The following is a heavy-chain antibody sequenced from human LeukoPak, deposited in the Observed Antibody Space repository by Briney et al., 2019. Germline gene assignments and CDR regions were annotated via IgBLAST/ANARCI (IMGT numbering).Heavy chain of an antibody. J-gene: IGHJ4*02. Sequence: GASVKVSFKAAGYTFTDYYVHLVRQAPGQGLEWMGFINPNSGGTKYAQKFQGRVTVTRDTSISTAYMEMSGLRSDDTAVYYCARNNKLTYVQGTLDFWGKGTLVTVFS. CDR2: INPNSGGT. D-gene: IGHD1-14*01. CDR3: ARNNKLTYVQGTLDF. CDR1: GYTFTDYY. V-gene: IGHV1-2*02.